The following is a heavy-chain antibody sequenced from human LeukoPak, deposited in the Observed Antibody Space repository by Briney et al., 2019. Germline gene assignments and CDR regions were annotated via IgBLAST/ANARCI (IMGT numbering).Heavy chain of an antibody. CDR1: GGSLSSYY. V-gene: IGHV4-4*07. D-gene: IGHD2-2*01. J-gene: IGHJ5*02. CDR3: ARDRPYIYCSSTSCYWWFDP. Sequence: SETLSLTCTVSGGSLSSYYWSWIRQPAEKGLEWIGRIYTSGSTNYNPSLKSRVTMSVDTSKNQFSLKLSSVTAADTAVYYCARDRPYIYCSSTSCYWWFDPWGQGTLVTVSS. CDR2: IYTSGST.